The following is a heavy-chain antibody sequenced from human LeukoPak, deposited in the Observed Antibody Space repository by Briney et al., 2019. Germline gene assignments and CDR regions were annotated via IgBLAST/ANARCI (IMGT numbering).Heavy chain of an antibody. CDR1: GLTFSSSW. CDR3: ARQDSSGYDN. J-gene: IGHJ4*02. D-gene: IGHD3-22*01. CDR2: INPDGSDK. V-gene: IGHV3-7*01. Sequence: SGGSLRLSCAASGLTFSSSWMSWVRQAPGKGLEWVADINPDGSDKYYVDSLKGRFTISRDNAKNSLYLQMNSLRGEDTAVYYCARQDSSGYDNWGQGTLVTVSS.